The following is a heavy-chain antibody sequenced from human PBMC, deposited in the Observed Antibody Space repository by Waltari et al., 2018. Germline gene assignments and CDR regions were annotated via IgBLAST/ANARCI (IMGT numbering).Heavy chain of an antibody. CDR1: GFTFSSYW. D-gene: IGHD2-15*01. CDR3: AREDIVVVVAAPYYYYGMDV. J-gene: IGHJ6*02. Sequence: EVQLVESGGGLVQPGGSLRLSCAASGFTFSSYWMSWVRQAPGKGLEWVANIKQDGSEKDYVDSVKGRFTISRDNAKNSLYLQMNSLRAEDTAVYYCAREDIVVVVAAPYYYYGMDVWGQGTTVTVSS. V-gene: IGHV3-7*01. CDR2: IKQDGSEK.